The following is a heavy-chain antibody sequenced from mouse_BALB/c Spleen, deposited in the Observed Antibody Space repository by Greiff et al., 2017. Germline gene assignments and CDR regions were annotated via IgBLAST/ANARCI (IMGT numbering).Heavy chain of an antibody. CDR1: GFTFSSYT. CDR3: AGSYYGSSPDY. V-gene: IGHV5-9*03. CDR2: ISSGGGNT. Sequence: DVKLVESGGGLVKPGGSLKLSCAASGFTFSSYTMSWVRQTPEKRLEWVATISSGGGNTYYPDSVKGRFTISRDNAKNNLYLQMSSLRSEDTALYYCAGSYYGSSPDYWGQGTTLTVSS. D-gene: IGHD1-1*01. J-gene: IGHJ2*01.